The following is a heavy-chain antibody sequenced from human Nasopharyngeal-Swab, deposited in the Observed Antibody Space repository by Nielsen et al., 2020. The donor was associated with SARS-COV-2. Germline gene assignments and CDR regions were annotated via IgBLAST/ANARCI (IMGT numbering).Heavy chain of an antibody. J-gene: IGHJ5*02. V-gene: IGHV4-59*08. CDR1: GGSISSYY. D-gene: IGHD3-3*01. CDR3: ARHYYDFWSGYYKVGWFDP. CDR2: IYYSGST. Sequence: SETLSLTCTVSGGSISSYYWSWIRQPPGKGLEWIGYIYYSGSTTYNPSLKSRVTISVDTSKNQFSLKLSSVTAADTAVYYCARHYYDFWSGYYKVGWFDPWGQGTLVTVSS.